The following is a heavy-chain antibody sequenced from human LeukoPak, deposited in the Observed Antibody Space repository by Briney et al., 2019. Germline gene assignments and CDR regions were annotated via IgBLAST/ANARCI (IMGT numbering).Heavy chain of an antibody. D-gene: IGHD6-19*01. V-gene: IGHV3-33*01. CDR1: GFTFSSYG. CDR3: ARDLAVGYYYYGMDV. CDR2: IWYDGSNK. J-gene: IGHJ6*02. Sequence: GGSLRLTYAASGFTFSSYGMHWVRQAPGKGLEWVAVIWYDGSNKYYADSVKGRFTISRDNSKNTLYLQMNSLRAEDTAVYYCARDLAVGYYYYGMDVWGQGTTVTVSS.